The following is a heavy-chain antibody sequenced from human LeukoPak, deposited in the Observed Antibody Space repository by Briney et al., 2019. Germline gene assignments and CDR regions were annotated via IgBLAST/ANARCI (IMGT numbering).Heavy chain of an antibody. V-gene: IGHV4-59*01. D-gene: IGHD2-15*01. CDR2: IYYSGST. Sequence: SETLSLTCTVSGGSISSYYWTWIRQPPGKGLEWIGYIYYSGSTNYNPPLQSRVTVSVDTSKNQFSLKLSSVTAADTAVYYCARVGYCSGGSCYFTWDYWGQGTLVTVSS. J-gene: IGHJ4*02. CDR3: ARVGYCSGGSCYFTWDY. CDR1: GGSISSYY.